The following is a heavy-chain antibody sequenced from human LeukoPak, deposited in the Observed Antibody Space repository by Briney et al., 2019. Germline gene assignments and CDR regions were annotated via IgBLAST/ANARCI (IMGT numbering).Heavy chain of an antibody. D-gene: IGHD3-22*01. J-gene: IGHJ4*02. CDR3: AKRGVVIRVILVGFHKEAYYFDS. Sequence: GRSLRLSCAASGFTFSTYAMHWVRQAPGKGLEWVAVIWHDGSNKYYADSVKGRFTISRDNSKNTLYLQMDSLRAEDTAVYFCAKRGVVIRVILVGFHKEAYYFDSWGQGVLVTVSS. CDR2: IWHDGSNK. V-gene: IGHV3-33*06. CDR1: GFTFSTYA.